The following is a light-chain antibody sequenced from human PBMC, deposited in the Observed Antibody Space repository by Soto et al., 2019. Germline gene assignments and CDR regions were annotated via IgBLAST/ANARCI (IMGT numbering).Light chain of an antibody. Sequence: QSALTQPASVSASPEQSITISCTGTSTDVGGYKYVSWYQQHPGKVPKLIIYDVTSRPSGDSDRFSGSKSGNTASLIISGLQAEDEADYYCISYTGSGTYVFGSGTKVTVL. CDR1: STDVGGYKY. CDR2: DVT. J-gene: IGLJ1*01. CDR3: ISYTGSGTYV. V-gene: IGLV2-14*01.